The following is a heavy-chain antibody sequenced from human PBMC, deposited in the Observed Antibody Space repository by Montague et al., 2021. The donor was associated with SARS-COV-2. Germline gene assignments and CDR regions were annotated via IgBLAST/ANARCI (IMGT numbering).Heavy chain of an antibody. CDR2: IYDSGNV. V-gene: IGHV4-59*08. Sequence: SETLSLTCAVSGGSIRNYYWSWIRQPPGRGLEWIACIYDSGNVDYNPSLKSRVTILVDTSKNQFSLKLSSVTAADTAVYYCAAQTDYYYCSLDVWGQGTTATVS. CDR3: AAQTDYYYCSLDV. CDR1: GGSIRNYY. J-gene: IGHJ6*02.